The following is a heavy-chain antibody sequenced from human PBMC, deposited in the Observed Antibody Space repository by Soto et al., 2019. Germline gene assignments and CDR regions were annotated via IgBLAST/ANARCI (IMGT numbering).Heavy chain of an antibody. V-gene: IGHV4-31*02. Sequence: QVQLQESGPGLVKPSETLSFTCNVSGGSISSGGYYWSWILQLPGKGLEWIGYIYHRGGTYYNPALKTRITISVHPSKKPFSLKMTSVTAAATAVYFCARAPGRMMNALRYSSGLDVWGQGTTVTVSS. CDR2: IYHRGGT. D-gene: IGHD2-8*01. J-gene: IGHJ6*02. CDR1: GGSISSGGYY. CDR3: ARAPGRMMNALRYSSGLDV.